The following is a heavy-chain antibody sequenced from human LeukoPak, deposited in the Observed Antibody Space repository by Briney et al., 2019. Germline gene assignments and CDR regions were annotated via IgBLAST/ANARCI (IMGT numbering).Heavy chain of an antibody. D-gene: IGHD3-22*01. J-gene: IGHJ4*02. CDR2: ISYDGSNK. V-gene: IGHV3-30*01. Sequence: GGSLRLSCAASGFTFSSYAMHWVRQAPGKGLEWVAVISYDGSNKYYADSVKSRFTISRDNSKNTLYLQMNSLRAEDTAVYYCARVTIYDSSGYYLDYWGQGTLVTVSS. CDR1: GFTFSSYA. CDR3: ARVTIYDSSGYYLDY.